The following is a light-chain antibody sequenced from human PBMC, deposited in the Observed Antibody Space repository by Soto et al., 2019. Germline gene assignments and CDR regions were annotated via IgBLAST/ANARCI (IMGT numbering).Light chain of an antibody. V-gene: IGKV3D-20*02. J-gene: IGKJ5*01. CDR3: QQRNNWFT. CDR1: QTVRSSS. Sequence: DIVLVQSPGALSLSPGERATLSCRASQTVRSSSLAWYQQKPVQAPRLLIFGASTRAAGFPDRFSGSGSGTDFTLTISRLEAEDFAVYYCQQRNNWFTLGQGIRLEIK. CDR2: GAS.